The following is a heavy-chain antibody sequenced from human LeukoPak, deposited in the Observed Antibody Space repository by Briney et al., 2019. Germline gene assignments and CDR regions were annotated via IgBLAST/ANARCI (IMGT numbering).Heavy chain of an antibody. Sequence: SVKVSCKASGGTFSSYAISWVRQAPGQGLEWMGRIIPILGIANYAQKFQGRVTITADKSTSTAYMELSSLRSEDTAVYYCARGTLTMDRYYYMDVWGKGTTVTVSS. CDR2: IIPILGIA. CDR3: ARGTLTMDRYYYMDV. V-gene: IGHV1-69*04. CDR1: GGTFSSYA. J-gene: IGHJ6*03. D-gene: IGHD2-2*03.